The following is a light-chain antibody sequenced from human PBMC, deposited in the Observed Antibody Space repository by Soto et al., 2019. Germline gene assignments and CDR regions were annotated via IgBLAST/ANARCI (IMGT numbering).Light chain of an antibody. CDR2: GAS. CDR1: QSVSSNY. CDR3: QQYGSSPWT. V-gene: IGKV3-20*01. Sequence: EIVLTQSPGTLSLSPGERATLSCRASQSVSSNYLAWYQQKPGQAPRLLIYGASTRATGIPDRFSGSGSGTDFTLTISRLQPEDFAVYYCQQYGSSPWTFGLGTKVDI. J-gene: IGKJ1*01.